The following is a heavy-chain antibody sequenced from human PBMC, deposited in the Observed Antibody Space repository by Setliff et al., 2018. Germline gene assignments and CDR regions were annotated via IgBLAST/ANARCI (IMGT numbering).Heavy chain of an antibody. D-gene: IGHD3-22*01. Sequence: GGSLRLSCAASGFTFSTSVMHWGRRAPGKGLEWVAVMAIDGSDVKQYADSVKGRFTISRDNANHTLYLQMNSLRADDTAVYYCARLALTGYDSSGYYYALDYYYYMYVWGKGTTVTVSS. CDR1: GFTFSTSV. CDR3: ARLALTGYDSSGYYYALDYYYYMYV. J-gene: IGHJ6*03. CDR2: MAIDGSDVK. V-gene: IGHV3-30*07.